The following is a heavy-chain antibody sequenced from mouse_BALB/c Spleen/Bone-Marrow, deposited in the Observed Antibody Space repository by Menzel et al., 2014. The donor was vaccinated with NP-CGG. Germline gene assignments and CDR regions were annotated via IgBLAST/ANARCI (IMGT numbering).Heavy chain of an antibody. CDR1: GYSITSDYA. J-gene: IGHJ2*01. D-gene: IGHD1-1*01. CDR3: ARSNYCGSSYCYFDY. V-gene: IGHV3-2*02. Sequence: EVQLQQSGPGLVKPSQSLSLTCTVTGYSITSDYAWNWIRQFPGNKLEWMGYIGYSDSTSYNPSLKSRISITRDTSKNQFFLQLNSVTAEDTATYYCARSNYCGSSYCYFDYWGQGTTLTVSS. CDR2: IGYSDST.